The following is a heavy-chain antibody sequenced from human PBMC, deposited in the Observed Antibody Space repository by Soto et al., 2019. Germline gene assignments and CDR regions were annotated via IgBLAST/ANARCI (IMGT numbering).Heavy chain of an antibody. CDR1: GYSLTSYW. V-gene: IGHV5-51*01. D-gene: IGHD2-15*01. CDR3: ASAGYCGGGSCYATYWMEV. J-gene: IGHJ6*02. CDR2: TYPGESDT. Sequence: GESLKSSFQGSGYSLTSYWIGWVRQMPGKVLDLIVLTYPGESDTRYSPSFQGQVTISADKSIITAYLQWSSLKASDTAMYYCASAGYCGGGSCYATYWMEVWSQGATVSVSS.